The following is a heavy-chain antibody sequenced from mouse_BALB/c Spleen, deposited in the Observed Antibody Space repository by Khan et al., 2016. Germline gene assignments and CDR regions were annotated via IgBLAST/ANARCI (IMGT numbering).Heavy chain of an antibody. D-gene: IGHD2-4*01. CDR1: GDSITSGY. V-gene: IGHV3-8*02. J-gene: IGHJ3*01. CDR2: ISYSGST. Sequence: EVKLLESGPSLVKPSQTLSLTCSVTGDSITSGYWNWIRKFPGNKLEYMGYISYSGSTYYNPSLKSRISITRDTSKNQYYLQLNSVTTEDTATYYCARWLYDYDWFAHWGQGTLVTVSA. CDR3: ARWLYDYDWFAH.